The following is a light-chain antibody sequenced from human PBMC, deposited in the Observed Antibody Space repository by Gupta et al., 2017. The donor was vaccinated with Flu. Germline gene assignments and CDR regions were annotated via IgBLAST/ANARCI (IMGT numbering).Light chain of an antibody. J-gene: IGLJ1*01. CDR2: DVS. V-gene: IGLV2-14*01. Sequence: SALPQPAPVSGSPRQSLTISLTGTSRDVGRSDSVSSYQQHPGKAPNLLIYDVSNRPSGVARRFSGSKYGNTASLTIAGLQAEEDTDYYCSSDTSISTFSVFGTGTKVTVL. CDR1: SRDVGRSDS. CDR3: SSDTSISTFSV.